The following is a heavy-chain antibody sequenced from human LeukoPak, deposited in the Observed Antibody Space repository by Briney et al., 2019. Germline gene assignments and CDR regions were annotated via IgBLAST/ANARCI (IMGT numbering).Heavy chain of an antibody. V-gene: IGHV4-38-2*01. CDR3: ARIGHSYGPIYYYYMDV. D-gene: IGHD5-18*01. J-gene: IGHJ6*03. Sequence: SETLSLTCAVSGYSISSGYYWGWIRQPPGKGLEWIGSIYHSGSTYYNPSLKSRVTISVDMSKNQFSLKLSSVTAADTAVYYCARIGHSYGPIYYYYMDVWGKGTTVTVSS. CDR2: IYHSGST. CDR1: GYSISSGYY.